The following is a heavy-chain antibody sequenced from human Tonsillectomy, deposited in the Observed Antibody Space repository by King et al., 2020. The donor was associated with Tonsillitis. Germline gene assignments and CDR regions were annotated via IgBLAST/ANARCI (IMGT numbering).Heavy chain of an antibody. J-gene: IGHJ6*02. CDR1: GVSIRNYY. Sequence: VQLQESGPGLVKPSETLSLTCTVSGVSIRNYYWSWIRQPPGKGLELIGYVHYSGYTNCNPSLKSRVTISVDTSKNQFSLKLSSVSAADTAVYHCARFGLGDYYYGMDVWGQGTTVTVSS. CDR2: VHYSGYT. CDR3: ARFGLGDYYYGMDV. D-gene: IGHD3-16*01. V-gene: IGHV4-59*01.